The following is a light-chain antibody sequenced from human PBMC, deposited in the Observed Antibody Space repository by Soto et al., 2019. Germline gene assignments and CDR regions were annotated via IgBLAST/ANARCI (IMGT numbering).Light chain of an antibody. CDR3: AAWDDTLNGLV. Sequence: SVLTQPPSASGTPGQRVPISCSGSSSNIGSNYVYWYQQVPGTAPRLLMYRASQRPSGVPDRFSGSKSGTSASLAISGLRSEDEADYYCAAWDDTLNGLVFGGGTKLTVL. J-gene: IGLJ2*01. CDR2: RAS. CDR1: SSNIGSNY. V-gene: IGLV1-47*01.